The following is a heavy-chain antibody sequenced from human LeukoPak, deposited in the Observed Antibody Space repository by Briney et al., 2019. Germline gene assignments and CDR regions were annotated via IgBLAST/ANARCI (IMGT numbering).Heavy chain of an antibody. J-gene: IGHJ4*02. CDR2: VYYSGSS. CDR3: ARVNAHDRHLDY. V-gene: IGHV4-39*07. CDR1: GGSISSRSYY. Sequence: SETLSLTCTVSGGSISSRSYYWGWIRQPPGKGLEWIGSVYYSGSSYSSPSLNSRVTISLDTSKNLFSLQLRSVTAADTAVYYCARVNAHDRHLDYWGQGTLVTVSS.